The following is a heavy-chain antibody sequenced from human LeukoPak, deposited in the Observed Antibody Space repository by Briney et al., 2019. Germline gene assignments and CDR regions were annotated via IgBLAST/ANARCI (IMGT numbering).Heavy chain of an antibody. V-gene: IGHV4-34*01. CDR3: ARGWVATTSYYYYGIDV. CDR2: INHSGST. Sequence: PSETLSLTCAVYGGSFSGDYWNWIRQPPGKGLEWIGEINHSGSTNYNPSLKSRVTILVDTSKNQFSLKLSSVTAADTAVYYCARGWVATTSYYYYGIDVWGKGTTVTVSS. J-gene: IGHJ6*04. D-gene: IGHD1-14*01. CDR1: GGSFSGDY.